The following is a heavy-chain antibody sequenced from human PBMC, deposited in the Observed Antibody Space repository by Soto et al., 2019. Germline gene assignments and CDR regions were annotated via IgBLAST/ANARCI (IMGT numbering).Heavy chain of an antibody. Sequence: PGGSLRLSCAASGFTFSRFSMHWVRQAPGKGLAWVAVISYGGNSKHFAESVKGRFSISRDDSKNTVYLEMNNLRGDDSAVYYCARDHGMFLSYYYYGMDVWGQETTVTVSS. D-gene: IGHD3-10*02. CDR1: GFTFSRFS. J-gene: IGHJ6*02. CDR2: ISYGGNSK. V-gene: IGHV3-30-3*01. CDR3: ARDHGMFLSYYYYGMDV.